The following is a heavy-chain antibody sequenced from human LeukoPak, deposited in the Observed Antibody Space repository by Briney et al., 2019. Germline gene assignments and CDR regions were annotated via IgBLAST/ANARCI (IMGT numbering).Heavy chain of an antibody. J-gene: IGHJ6*02. V-gene: IGHV3-30*02. Sequence: GGSLRLSCAASGFTFSSYGMHWVRQAPGKGLEWVAFIRYDGSNKYYADSVKGRFTISRDNSKNTLYLQMNSLRAEDAAVYYCAKDGGYYYGMDVWGQGTTVTVSS. CDR3: AKDGGYYYGMDV. CDR1: GFTFSSYG. CDR2: IRYDGSNK.